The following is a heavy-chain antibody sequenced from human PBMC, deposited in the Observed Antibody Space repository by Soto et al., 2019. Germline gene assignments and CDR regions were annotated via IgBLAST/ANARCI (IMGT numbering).Heavy chain of an antibody. V-gene: IGHV4-34*01. CDR1: GGSFSGYY. Sequence: SETLSLTCAVYGGSFSGYYWSWIRQPPGKGLEWIGEINHSGSTNYNPSLKSRVTISVDTSKNQFSLKLSSVTAADTAVYYCARLLGYCSGGSCYSNYYYYGMDVWGQGTTVTVSS. J-gene: IGHJ6*02. CDR2: INHSGST. CDR3: ARLLGYCSGGSCYSNYYYYGMDV. D-gene: IGHD2-15*01.